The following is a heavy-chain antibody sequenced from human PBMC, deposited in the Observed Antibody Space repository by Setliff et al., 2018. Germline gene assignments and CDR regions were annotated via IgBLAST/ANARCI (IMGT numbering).Heavy chain of an antibody. CDR2: INTNTGNP. D-gene: IGHD3-16*02. J-gene: IGHJ6*03. Sequence: GASVKVSCKASGYSFSTYAMSWIRQAPGQGLEWMGWINTNTGNPSYAQGFTGRFVLSLDTSVSTAYLQISSLKPEDTAMYYRARASRFATIVWKGDYYMDVWGKGTTVTVSS. V-gene: IGHV7-4-1*02. CDR3: ARASRFATIVWKGDYYMDV. CDR1: GYSFSTYA.